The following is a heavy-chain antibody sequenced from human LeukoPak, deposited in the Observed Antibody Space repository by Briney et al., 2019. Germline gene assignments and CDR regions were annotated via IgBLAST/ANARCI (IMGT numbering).Heavy chain of an antibody. V-gene: IGHV3-66*01. CDR1: GLTISNNF. CDR2: IYSGGST. J-gene: IGHJ1*01. Sequence: PGGSLRLSCAASGLTISNNFMGWVRQAPGKGLEWVSLIYSGGSTYSADSVKGRFTISRDNSKNTLHLQMNSLRAEDTAVYYCARDTGYYGSGRHGYFDHWGQGTLVTVSS. CDR3: ARDTGYYGSGRHGYFDH. D-gene: IGHD3-10*01.